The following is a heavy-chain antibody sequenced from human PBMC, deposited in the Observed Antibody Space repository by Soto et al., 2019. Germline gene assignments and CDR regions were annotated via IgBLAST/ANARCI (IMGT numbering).Heavy chain of an antibody. D-gene: IGHD3-22*01. J-gene: IGHJ5*02. CDR2: INPSGGST. CDR3: PSSHYESSGYSGFDP. Sequence: ASVKVSCKASGYTFTSYDINWVRQAPGQGLEWMGIINPSGGSTSYAQKFQGRVTMTRDTRTVYMELNSLRSEDTAVYYCPSSHYESSGYSGFDPWGQGTLVTVSS. V-gene: IGHV1-46*01. CDR1: GYTFTSYD.